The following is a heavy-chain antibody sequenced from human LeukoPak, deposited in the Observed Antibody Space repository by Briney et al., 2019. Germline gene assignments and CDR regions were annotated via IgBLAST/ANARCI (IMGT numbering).Heavy chain of an antibody. V-gene: IGHV3-23*01. CDR2: ISGSGGST. CDR3: APESYPYGDYHFDY. J-gene: IGHJ4*02. Sequence: PGGSLRLSCAASGFTFSSYAMSWVRQAPGKGLEWVSAISGSGGSTYYADSVKGRFTISRDNSKNTLYLQMNSLRAEDTAVYYCAPESYPYGDYHFDYWGQGTWSPSPQ. CDR1: GFTFSSYA. D-gene: IGHD4-17*01.